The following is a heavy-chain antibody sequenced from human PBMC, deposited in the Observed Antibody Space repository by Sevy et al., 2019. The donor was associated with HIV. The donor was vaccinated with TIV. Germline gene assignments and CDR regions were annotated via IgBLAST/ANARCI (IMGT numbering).Heavy chain of an antibody. CDR1: GGSISSYF. V-gene: IGHV4-59*01. Sequence: SETLSLTCSVSGGSISSYFWTWVRQSPGKGLEWIGNIYFTGNTDYSPSLKSRVTLSLDTSKSQFSLTLKSVTAADTPIHFCARDSTTRPRVLDYWRQGTLVTVSS. J-gene: IGHJ4*02. CDR3: ARDSTTRPRVLDY. D-gene: IGHD6-6*01. CDR2: IYFTGNT.